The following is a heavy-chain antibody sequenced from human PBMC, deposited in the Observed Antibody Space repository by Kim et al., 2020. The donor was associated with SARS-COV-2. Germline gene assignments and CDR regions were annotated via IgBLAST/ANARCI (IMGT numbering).Heavy chain of an antibody. D-gene: IGHD6-13*01. CDR3: AREERTGYSSSWLDY. J-gene: IGHJ4*02. V-gene: IGHV4-4*07. CDR2: IYVSGST. CDR1: GSISSYY. Sequence: SETLSLICTVSGSISSYYWSWIRQPAGKGLEWIGRIYVSGSTNYNPSLKSRVTMSVDTSKTHFSLKLSSVTAADTAVYYCAREERTGYSSSWLDYWGRGT.